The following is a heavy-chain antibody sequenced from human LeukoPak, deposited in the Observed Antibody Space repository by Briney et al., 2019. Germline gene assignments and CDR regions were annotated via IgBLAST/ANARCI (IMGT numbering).Heavy chain of an antibody. CDR2: IKSKTDGGTT. Sequence: PGGSLRPSCAASGFTFSAAWMSWVRQAPGKALECVGHIKSKTDGGTTDYAAPVKDRFTISRDDSKTTLYLQMNSLKIEDTAVYYCATEYYGSYNYWGQGTLVTVSS. V-gene: IGHV3-15*01. CDR3: ATEYYGSYNY. CDR1: GFTFSAAW. D-gene: IGHD1-26*01. J-gene: IGHJ4*02.